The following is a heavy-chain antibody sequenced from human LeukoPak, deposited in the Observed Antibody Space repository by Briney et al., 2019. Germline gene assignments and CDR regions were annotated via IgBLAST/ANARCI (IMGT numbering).Heavy chain of an antibody. CDR2: INYSGST. Sequence: PSQTLSLTCTVSGGSIGSDNYQWSWIRQPPGKGLEWIGYINYSGSTYYSPSLKSRVTISVDTSKNQFFLKLSSVTAADTAVYYCARYGSGSTWFDPWGQGTLVTVSS. CDR1: GGSIGSDNYQ. CDR3: ARYGSGSTWFDP. J-gene: IGHJ5*02. D-gene: IGHD3-10*01. V-gene: IGHV4-30-4*01.